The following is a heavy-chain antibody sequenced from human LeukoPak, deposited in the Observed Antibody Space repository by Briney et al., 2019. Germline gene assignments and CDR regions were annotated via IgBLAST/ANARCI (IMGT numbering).Heavy chain of an antibody. V-gene: IGHV4-34*01. CDR2: INHSGRT. J-gene: IGHJ6*03. CDR3: ARGRKYSRAYYYYYMGA. D-gene: IGHD5-18*01. Sequence: PSETLSLTCTVYGGSFSGYYWSWIRQPPGKGLEWIAEINHSGRTNYNPSLKSRVTMSVDTSKNQFSLKLSSVTAADTAVYYCARGRKYSRAYYYYYMGAWGKGTTVTVSS. CDR1: GGSFSGYY.